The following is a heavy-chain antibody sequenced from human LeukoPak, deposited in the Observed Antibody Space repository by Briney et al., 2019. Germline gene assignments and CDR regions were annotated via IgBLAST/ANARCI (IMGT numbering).Heavy chain of an antibody. CDR2: INTKTGNP. J-gene: IGHJ4*02. CDR1: GYTFTSYA. V-gene: IGHV7-4-1*02. D-gene: IGHD1-26*01. Sequence: GASVKVSCKASGYTFTSYAMNWMRQAPGQGLEWMGWINTKTGNPTYAQGFTGRFVFSLDTSVSTAYLQISSLKADDTAVYYCARVGWELRRGPFPDDYWGQGTLVTVSS. CDR3: ARVGWELRRGPFPDDY.